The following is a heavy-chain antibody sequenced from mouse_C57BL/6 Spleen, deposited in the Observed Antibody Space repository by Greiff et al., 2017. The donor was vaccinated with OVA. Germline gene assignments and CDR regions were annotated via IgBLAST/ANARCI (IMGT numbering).Heavy chain of an antibody. J-gene: IGHJ3*01. V-gene: IGHV3-1*01. D-gene: IGHD2-3*01. CDR3: ARGDDGYYRVAY. CDR1: GYSITSGYD. Sequence: EVQLQQSGPGMVKPSQSLSLTCTVTGYSITSGYDWHWIRHFPGNKLEWMGYISYSGSTNYNPSLKSRISITHDTSKNHFFLKLNSVTTEDTATYYCARGDDGYYRVAYWGQGTLVTVSA. CDR2: ISYSGST.